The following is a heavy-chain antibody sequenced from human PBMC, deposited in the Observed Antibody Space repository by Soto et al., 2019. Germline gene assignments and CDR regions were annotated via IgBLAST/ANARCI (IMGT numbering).Heavy chain of an antibody. V-gene: IGHV2-5*02. CDR3: VPPRSYSSAQSAS. D-gene: IGHD6-25*01. CDR1: GFSLSKRGVG. Sequence: QITLKESGPTLVKPTQTLTLTCTFSGFSLSKRGVGVGWVRQPPGQALEWLAFIYWDDDKRFSPSLKTRLTITKDTSNNQVILPLTTMRPVDPPTYYCVPPRSYSSAQSASWGQGTLVNLSS. CDR2: IYWDDDK. J-gene: IGHJ4*02.